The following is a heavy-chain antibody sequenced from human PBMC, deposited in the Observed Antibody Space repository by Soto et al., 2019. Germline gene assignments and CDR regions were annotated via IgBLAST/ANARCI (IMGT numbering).Heavy chain of an antibody. V-gene: IGHV4-39*01. D-gene: IGHD3-10*01. CDR3: ATLWGQD. Sequence: QLQLQESGPGLVKPSETLSLTCTVSGGSISSSSYYWGWIRQPPGKGLEWIVRIYDSGSTYYNPSLTSRVTISVDTSKNQFSLKLSSVTDADTAVYYCATLWGQDWGQGTLGTVSS. CDR2: IYDSGST. CDR1: GGSISSSSYY. J-gene: IGHJ4*02.